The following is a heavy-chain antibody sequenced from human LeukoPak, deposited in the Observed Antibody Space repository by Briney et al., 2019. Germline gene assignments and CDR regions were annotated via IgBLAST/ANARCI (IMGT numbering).Heavy chain of an antibody. CDR2: ISSSGSTI. CDR1: GFTFSDYC. Sequence: GGSLRLSCAASGFTFSDYCMSWIRQAPGKGLEWVSYISSSGSTIYYADSVKGRFTISRDNAKNSLYLQMNSLRAEDTAVYYCARGDLDCSSTSCLIDYWGQGTLVTVSS. D-gene: IGHD2-2*01. V-gene: IGHV3-11*01. CDR3: ARGDLDCSSTSCLIDY. J-gene: IGHJ4*02.